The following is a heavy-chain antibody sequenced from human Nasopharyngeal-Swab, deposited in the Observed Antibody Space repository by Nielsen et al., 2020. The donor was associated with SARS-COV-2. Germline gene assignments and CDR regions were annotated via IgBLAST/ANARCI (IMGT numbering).Heavy chain of an antibody. CDR3: ARAITYYYDGSGSPSYGLDV. CDR2: LIPVFGTT. D-gene: IGHD3-22*01. Sequence: VRQMPGKGLEWVGGLIPVFGTTHYSRKFQDRLRVTADASTDTAYMELSSLRSDDTAVYYCARAITYYYDGSGSPSYGLDVWGQGTTVTVSS. J-gene: IGHJ6*02. V-gene: IGHV1-69*01.